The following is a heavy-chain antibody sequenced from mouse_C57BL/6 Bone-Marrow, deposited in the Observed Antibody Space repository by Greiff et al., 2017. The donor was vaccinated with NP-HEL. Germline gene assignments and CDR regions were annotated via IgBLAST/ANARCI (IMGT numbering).Heavy chain of an antibody. J-gene: IGHJ2*01. Sequence: EVQRVESGGDLVKPGGSLKLSCAASGFTFSSYGMSWVRQTPDKRLEWVATISSGGSYTYYPDSVKGRFTIFRDNAKNTLYLQMSSLKSEDTAMYYCARQRVYYGTSYYFDYWGQGTTLTVSS. CDR1: GFTFSSYG. CDR3: ARQRVYYGTSYYFDY. D-gene: IGHD1-1*01. V-gene: IGHV5-6*01. CDR2: ISSGGSYT.